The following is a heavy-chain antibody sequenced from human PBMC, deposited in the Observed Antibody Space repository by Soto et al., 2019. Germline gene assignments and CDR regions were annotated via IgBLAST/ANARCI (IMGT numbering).Heavy chain of an antibody. Sequence: ASVKVSCKASGGTFSSYAISWVRQAPGQGLEWMGGIIPIFGTANYAQKFQGRVTITADESTSTAYMELSSLRSEDTAVYYCARGHVEMATRGIYYFDYWGQGTLVTVSS. CDR2: IIPIFGTA. CDR1: GGTFSSYA. D-gene: IGHD5-12*01. V-gene: IGHV1-69*13. CDR3: ARGHVEMATRGIYYFDY. J-gene: IGHJ4*02.